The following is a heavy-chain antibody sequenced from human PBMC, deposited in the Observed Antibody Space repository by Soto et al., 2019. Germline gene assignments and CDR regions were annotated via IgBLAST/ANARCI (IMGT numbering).Heavy chain of an antibody. Sequence: QVQLQESGPGLVKPSETLSLTCTVSGGSISSYYWSWIRQPPGKGLEWIGYIYYSGSTNYNPSLKSRVTISVDTSKNQFPLKLSSVTAADTAVYYCARGRGGWFINQLLNAFDIWGQGTMVTVSS. V-gene: IGHV4-59*01. D-gene: IGHD2-2*01. J-gene: IGHJ3*02. CDR3: ARGRGGWFINQLLNAFDI. CDR1: GGSISSYY. CDR2: IYYSGST.